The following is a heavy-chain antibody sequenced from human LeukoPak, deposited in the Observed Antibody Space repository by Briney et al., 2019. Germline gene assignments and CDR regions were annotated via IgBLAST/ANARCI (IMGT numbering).Heavy chain of an antibody. V-gene: IGHV4-39*01. Sequence: SETLSLTCTVSGGSISSSSYYWGWIRQPPGKGLEWIGSIYYSGSTYYNPSLKSRVTISVDTSKNQFSLKLSSVTAADTAVYYCARFTIFGVVITYMDVWGKGTTVTVSS. CDR1: GGSISSSSYY. D-gene: IGHD3-3*01. J-gene: IGHJ6*03. CDR3: ARFTIFGVVITYMDV. CDR2: IYYSGST.